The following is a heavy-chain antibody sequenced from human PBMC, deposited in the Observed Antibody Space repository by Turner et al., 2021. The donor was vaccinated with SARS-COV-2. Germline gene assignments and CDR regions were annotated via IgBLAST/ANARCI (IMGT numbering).Heavy chain of an antibody. J-gene: IGHJ5*02. Sequence: GQLVESGGGVVQPGRSLRLSCAASGFTFSSYGMHWVRQAPGKGLEWVAVISYDGSNKYYADSVKGRFTISRDNSKNTLYLQMNSLRAEDTAVYYCAKDLGQLDWFDPWGQGTLVTGSS. V-gene: IGHV3-30*18. CDR1: GFTFSSYG. CDR2: ISYDGSNK. D-gene: IGHD6-13*01. CDR3: AKDLGQLDWFDP.